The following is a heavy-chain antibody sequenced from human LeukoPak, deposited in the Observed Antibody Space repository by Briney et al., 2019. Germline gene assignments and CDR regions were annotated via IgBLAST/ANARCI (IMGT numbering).Heavy chain of an antibody. Sequence: GGSLRLPCAAFGFTFSSYAMSWVRQAPGKGLEWVSAISGSGGSIYYADSVKGRFTISRDNSKNTLYLQMNSLRAEDTAVYYCAKDISSGYYFDDYWGQGTLVTVSS. CDR2: ISGSGGSI. CDR3: AKDISSGYYFDDY. CDR1: GFTFSSYA. D-gene: IGHD3-22*01. J-gene: IGHJ4*02. V-gene: IGHV3-23*01.